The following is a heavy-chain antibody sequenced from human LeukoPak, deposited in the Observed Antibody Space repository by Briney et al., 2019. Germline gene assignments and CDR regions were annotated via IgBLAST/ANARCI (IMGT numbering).Heavy chain of an antibody. CDR3: ARGANIVVVVAAYNWFDP. CDR2: INPNSGGT. V-gene: IGHV1-2*02. D-gene: IGHD2-15*01. Sequence: EASVKVSCKASGYTFTGYYMHWVRQAPGQGLEWMGWINPNSGGTNYAQKFQGRVTMTRDTSISTAYMELSRLRSDDTAVYYCARGANIVVVVAAYNWFDPWGQGTLVTVSS. CDR1: GYTFTGYY. J-gene: IGHJ5*02.